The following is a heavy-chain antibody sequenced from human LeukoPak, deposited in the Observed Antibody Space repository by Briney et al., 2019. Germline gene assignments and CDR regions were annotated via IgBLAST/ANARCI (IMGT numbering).Heavy chain of an antibody. D-gene: IGHD5-24*01. CDR1: GGSISSYY. CDR3: VAGGDGMATILAEY. V-gene: IGHV4-59*08. Sequence: SETLSLTCTVSGGSISSYYWIWIRQSPGKGLEWVGYVHYSGNTNYNPSFKSRVTISLDTSRKQLSLKLRFVTAADTAVYYCVAGGDGMATILAEYWGQGTLVTVSS. J-gene: IGHJ4*02. CDR2: VHYSGNT.